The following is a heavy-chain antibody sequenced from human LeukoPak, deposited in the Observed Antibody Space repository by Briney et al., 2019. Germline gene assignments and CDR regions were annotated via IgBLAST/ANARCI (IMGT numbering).Heavy chain of an antibody. CDR3: AKDYFRGHDY. J-gene: IGHJ4*02. V-gene: IGHV3-30*18. Sequence: GGSLRLSCAASGFTFSSFGMHWVRQAPGKGLEWVALISYDGSDKYYADSVKGRFTISRDNSKNTLYLQMNSLRAEDTALYYCAKDYFRGHDYWGQGTLVTVSS. D-gene: IGHD3-9*01. CDR2: ISYDGSDK. CDR1: GFTFSSFG.